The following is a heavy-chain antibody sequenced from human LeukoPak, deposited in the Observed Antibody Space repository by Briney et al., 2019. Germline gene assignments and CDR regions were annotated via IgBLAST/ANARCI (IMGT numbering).Heavy chain of an antibody. CDR3: AKDLEGGWPTSLIDY. CDR2: MSGSGHST. Sequence: PGGSLRLSCAASEFTFSNYAMSWVRQAPGKGLEWVSGMSGSGHSTDYADSVKGRFTISRDNSKNTLYLQMNSLRAEDTAVYYCAKDLEGGWPTSLIDYWGQGTLVTVSS. J-gene: IGHJ4*02. D-gene: IGHD3-16*01. V-gene: IGHV3-23*01. CDR1: EFTFSNYA.